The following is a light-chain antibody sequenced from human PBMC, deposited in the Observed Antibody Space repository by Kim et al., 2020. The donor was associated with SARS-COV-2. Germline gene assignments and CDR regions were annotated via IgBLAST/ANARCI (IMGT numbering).Light chain of an antibody. CDR3: QKYNSAPWT. Sequence: ASAGDRVTITCRASQSITNSLAWYQQKPGKAPQLLIYAASTLQTGVPSRFSGSGSGTEFTLTIGSLQTEDVATYHCQKYNSAPWTFGPGTKVEIK. CDR2: AAS. V-gene: IGKV1-27*01. CDR1: QSITNS. J-gene: IGKJ1*01.